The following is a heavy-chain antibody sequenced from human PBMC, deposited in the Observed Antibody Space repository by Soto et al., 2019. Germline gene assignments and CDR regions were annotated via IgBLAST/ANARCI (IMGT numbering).Heavy chain of an antibody. J-gene: IGHJ5*02. V-gene: IGHV4-39*01. D-gene: IGHD3-16*01. CDR1: GASFTDGSLC. CDR2: TYIGGMT. Sequence: PSETLSFTCPVFGASFTDGSLCWGWIRQSPVRGVEWIASTYIGGMTYYNPSLRSRVTLSVDPSKSQFSLRLNSVTAADTAVYYCATAPETYAPAVYYVNWLDPWGHGTLVNVPS. CDR3: ATAPETYAPAVYYVNWLDP.